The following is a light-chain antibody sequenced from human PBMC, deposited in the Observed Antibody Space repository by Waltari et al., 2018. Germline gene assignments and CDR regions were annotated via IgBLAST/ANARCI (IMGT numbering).Light chain of an antibody. V-gene: IGLV2-8*01. CDR3: SSYAGSDNFVV. CDR2: EVS. CDR1: SSDIGGYNY. J-gene: IGLJ2*01. Sequence: QSALTQPPSASGSPGQSVTISCTGTSSDIGGYNYVPWYTHHPDKAPKRMIYEVSKRPSGVPDRFSGSKSDNTASLTVSGLQAEDEADYYCSSYAGSDNFVVFGGGTKLTVL.